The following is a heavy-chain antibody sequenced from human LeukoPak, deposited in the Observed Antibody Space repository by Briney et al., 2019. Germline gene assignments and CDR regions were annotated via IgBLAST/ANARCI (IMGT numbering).Heavy chain of an antibody. CDR2: IYIGGYT. D-gene: IGHD2-21*02. J-gene: IGHJ3*02. V-gene: IGHV3-66*01. CDR3: ARDRGCGDCYPPANDAFDI. Sequence: GGSLRLSCAASGFTVSSNYMSWVRQAPGKGLEWVSVIYIGGYTDHADSAKGRFTISRDNSKNTLYLQMNSLRAEDTAVYYCARDRGCGDCYPPANDAFDIWGQGTMVTVSS. CDR1: GFTVSSNY.